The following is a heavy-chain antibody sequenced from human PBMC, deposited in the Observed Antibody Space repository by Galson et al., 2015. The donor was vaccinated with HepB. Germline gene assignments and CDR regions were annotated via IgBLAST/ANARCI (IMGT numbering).Heavy chain of an antibody. D-gene: IGHD6-13*01. J-gene: IGHJ5*02. CDR1: GFSFSSYA. CDR3: AKWPNSWSLRNWFDP. Sequence: SLRLSCAASGFSFSSYAMTWVRQAPGKGLEWVSAISGSGGSTNYADSVKGRFTISRDNSKNTLYLQMNSLRAEDTAVYYCAKWPNSWSLRNWFDPWGQGTLVTVSS. V-gene: IGHV3-23*01. CDR2: ISGSGGST.